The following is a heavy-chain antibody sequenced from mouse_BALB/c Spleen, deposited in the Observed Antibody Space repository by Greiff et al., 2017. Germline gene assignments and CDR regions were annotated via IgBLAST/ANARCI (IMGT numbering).Heavy chain of an antibody. CDR1: GFSLTSYG. CDR3: ARVYGYDSYYFDY. V-gene: IGHV2-9*02. Sequence: VKLMESGPGLVAPSQSLSITCTVSGFSLTSYGVHWVRQPPGKGLEWLGVIWAGGSTNYNSALMSRLSISKDNSKSQVFLKMNSLQTDDTAMYYCARVYGYDSYYFDYWGQGTTLTVSS. D-gene: IGHD2-2*01. CDR2: IWAGGST. J-gene: IGHJ2*01.